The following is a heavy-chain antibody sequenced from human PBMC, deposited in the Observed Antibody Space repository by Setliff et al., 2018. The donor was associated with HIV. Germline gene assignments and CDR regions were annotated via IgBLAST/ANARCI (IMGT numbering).Heavy chain of an antibody. D-gene: IGHD6-19*01. J-gene: IGHJ4*02. CDR3: VQLPDSSGHDC. V-gene: IGHV3-64D*09. Sequence: GETLRLSCSASGINLENYAMHWVRQAPGKRLEYVSGINVDGSNTFYTDSVKGRFIISRDNSKNEVHLHMTTLRPEDMAVYHSVQLPDSSGHDCWRQGTLATAS. CDR2: INVDGSNT. CDR1: GINLENYA.